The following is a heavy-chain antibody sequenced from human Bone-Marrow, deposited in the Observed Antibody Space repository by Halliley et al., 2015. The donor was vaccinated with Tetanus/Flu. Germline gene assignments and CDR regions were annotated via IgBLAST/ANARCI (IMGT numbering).Heavy chain of an antibody. V-gene: IGHV4-59*01. CDR3: ARDSVAGILFDN. CDR2: VFYSGRT. CDR1: GGSMHSYY. Sequence: LRLSCTVSGGSMHSYYWSWIRQPPGKGLEWLGHVFYSGRTSYNPSLKSRVIISVDMSKNQFSLELNSVTAADTAIYYCARDSVAGILFDNWGQGTLVTVS. J-gene: IGHJ4*02. D-gene: IGHD6-19*01.